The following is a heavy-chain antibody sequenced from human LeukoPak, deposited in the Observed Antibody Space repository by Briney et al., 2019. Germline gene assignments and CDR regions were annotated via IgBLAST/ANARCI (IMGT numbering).Heavy chain of an antibody. D-gene: IGHD6-6*01. CDR1: VGTFSSYA. CDR2: IIPIVGTE. V-gene: IGHV1-69*13. J-gene: IGHJ6*02. Sequence: SSVKVSCKASVGTFSSYAISLVRQAPGQGLEGMGGIIPIVGTENYGQKFQGRVMISADESTTTTYMKLSSLRSEDTAVYYSARKRYSSSLYGMDVWGQGTPVTVSS. CDR3: ARKRYSSSLYGMDV.